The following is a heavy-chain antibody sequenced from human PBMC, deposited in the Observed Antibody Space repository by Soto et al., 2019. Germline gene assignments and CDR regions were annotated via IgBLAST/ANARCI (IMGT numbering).Heavy chain of an antibody. J-gene: IGHJ6*02. CDR3: AREFSGYYYYYGMDV. Sequence: EVQLVESGGGLVQPGGSLRLSCAASGFTFSDHYMDWVRQAPGKGLEWVGRTRNKANSYTTEYAASVKGRFTISRDDSKNPLYLQMNSLKTEDTAVYYCAREFSGYYYYYGMDVWGQGTTVTVSS. D-gene: IGHD6-19*01. V-gene: IGHV3-72*01. CDR1: GFTFSDHY. CDR2: TRNKANSYTT.